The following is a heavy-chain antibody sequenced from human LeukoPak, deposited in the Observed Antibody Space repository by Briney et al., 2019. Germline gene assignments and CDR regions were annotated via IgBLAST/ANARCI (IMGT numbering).Heavy chain of an antibody. J-gene: IGHJ4*02. Sequence: SETLSLICTVSGGSISSSSYYWGWIRQPPGKGLEWIGSIYYSGSTYYNPSLKSRVTISVDTSKNQFSLKLSSVTAADTAVYYCARHPEFSRDFDYWGQGTLVSVST. CDR3: ARHPEFSRDFDY. CDR2: IYYSGST. D-gene: IGHD1-14*01. V-gene: IGHV4-39*01. CDR1: GGSISSSSYY.